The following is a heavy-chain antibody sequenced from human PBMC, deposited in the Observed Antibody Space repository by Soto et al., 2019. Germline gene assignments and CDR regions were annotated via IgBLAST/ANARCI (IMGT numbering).Heavy chain of an antibody. J-gene: IGHJ6*02. CDR1: GLSFSSSG. Sequence: GGTVRLSCAASGLSFSSSGMHWVRQAPGKGLEWVAVISYDGSNKYYAGSVKGRFTISRDNSKNTLYLQMNSLRAEDTAVYYCAKYGVRFLEWLTNNLYGXDVWGQGTTVTVSS. CDR3: AKYGVRFLEWLTNNLYGXDV. V-gene: IGHV3-30*18. CDR2: ISYDGSNK. D-gene: IGHD3-3*01.